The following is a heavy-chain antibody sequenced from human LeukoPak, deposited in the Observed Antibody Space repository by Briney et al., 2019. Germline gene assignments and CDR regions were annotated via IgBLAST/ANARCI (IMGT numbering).Heavy chain of an antibody. Sequence: GGSLRLSCAASGFTFSNYAMSWVRQAPGKGLGWVSTIGGSGDPTYYTDSVKGRFTISRDNSRNTLYLQMNSLRPEDTAVYYCAKEIVVAGACYFDYWVQGTLVTVSS. J-gene: IGHJ4*02. CDR1: GFTFSNYA. CDR2: IGGSGDPT. D-gene: IGHD2-21*01. CDR3: AKEIVVAGACYFDY. V-gene: IGHV3-23*01.